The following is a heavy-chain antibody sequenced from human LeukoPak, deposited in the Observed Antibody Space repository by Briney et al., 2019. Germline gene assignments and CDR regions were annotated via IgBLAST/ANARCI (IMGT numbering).Heavy chain of an antibody. J-gene: IGHJ4*02. D-gene: IGHD6-13*01. V-gene: IGHV1-2*02. CDR3: ARAHSSLRLYHFDY. Sequence: GASVKVSCEASGYTFTDQWIHWVRQAPGQGLEWLGWINPNSGGTNYAQKFEGRIAMTTDTSINTGYMEMTRLTSDDTAVYYCARAHSSLRLYHFDYWGQGTLVTVSS. CDR2: INPNSGGT. CDR1: GYTFTDQW.